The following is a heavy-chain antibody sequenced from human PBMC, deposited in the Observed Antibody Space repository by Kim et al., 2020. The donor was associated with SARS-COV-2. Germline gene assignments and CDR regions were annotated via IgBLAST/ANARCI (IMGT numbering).Heavy chain of an antibody. J-gene: IGHJ4*02. V-gene: IGHV3-23*01. CDR3: AKVSETYYYGSGRLGLDY. Sequence: GGSLRLSCAASGFTFSSYAMSWVRQAPGKGLEWVAAIICGGGSTYYADSVKGRFTISRDNSKNTLYLQMNSLRAEDTAVYYCAKVSETYYYGSGRLGLDYWGQGTLVTGSS. D-gene: IGHD3-10*01. CDR1: GFTFSSYA. CDR2: IICGGGST.